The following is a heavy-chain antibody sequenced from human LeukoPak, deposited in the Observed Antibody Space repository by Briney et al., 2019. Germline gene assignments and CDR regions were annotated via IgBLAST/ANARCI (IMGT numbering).Heavy chain of an antibody. CDR1: GFTFSSHW. Sequence: GGSLRLSCAASGFTFSSHWMTWIRQAPGKGLEWVASIKKDVGEKFYVDSVKGRFTISRDNAKNSLYLHMNSLRVEDTAVYYCARWGLGPSFDYWGQGNLVTVAS. D-gene: IGHD1-26*01. V-gene: IGHV3-7*01. CDR2: IKKDVGEK. J-gene: IGHJ4*02. CDR3: ARWGLGPSFDY.